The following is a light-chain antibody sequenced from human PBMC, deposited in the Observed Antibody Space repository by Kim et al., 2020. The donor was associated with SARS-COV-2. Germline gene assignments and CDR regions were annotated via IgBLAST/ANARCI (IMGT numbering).Light chain of an antibody. CDR2: RDS. CDR3: QMWDSTTHVV. Sequence: VALGQTARMTCGGNNIGSKNVHWYQQKPGQAPVVVIYRDSNRPSGIPERFSGSNSGNTATLTISRAQAGDEADYYCQMWDSTTHVVFGGGTQLTVL. V-gene: IGLV3-9*01. J-gene: IGLJ2*01. CDR1: NIGSKN.